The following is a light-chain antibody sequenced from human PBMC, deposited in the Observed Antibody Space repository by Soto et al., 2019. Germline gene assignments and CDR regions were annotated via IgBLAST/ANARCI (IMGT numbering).Light chain of an antibody. CDR3: MQGTRWLWT. Sequence: DVVLTQSPLSLSVALGQPASMSCRSSQSLVFSDGNIYLNWFHQRPGQSPRRLIYKVSNRDSGVPDGFSGSGSDTDFTLKISRVEAEDVGVYYCMQGTRWLWTFGQGTKVEIK. V-gene: IGKV2-30*01. CDR2: KVS. CDR1: QSLVFSDGNIY. J-gene: IGKJ1*01.